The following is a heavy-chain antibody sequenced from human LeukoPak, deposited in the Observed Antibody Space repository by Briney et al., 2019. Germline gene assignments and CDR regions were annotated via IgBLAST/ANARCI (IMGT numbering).Heavy chain of an antibody. D-gene: IGHD4-17*01. CDR1: GFTFSSYA. CDR2: ISSSSSYI. Sequence: PGGSLRLSCAASGFTFSSYAMSWVRQAPGKGLEWVSSISSSSSYIYYADSVKGRFTISRDNAKNSLYLQMNSLRAEDTAVYYCAREMETVSTVNGMDVWGQGTTVTVSS. J-gene: IGHJ6*02. V-gene: IGHV3-21*01. CDR3: AREMETVSTVNGMDV.